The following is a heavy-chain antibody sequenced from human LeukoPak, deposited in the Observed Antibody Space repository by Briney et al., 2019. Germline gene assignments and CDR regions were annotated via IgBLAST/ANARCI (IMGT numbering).Heavy chain of an antibody. CDR1: GFTFTSRSA. V-gene: IGHV1-58*01. CDR2: IVVDSDNA. CDR3: AAPYTSSWFDL. Sequence: ASVKVSCKASGFTFTSRSAVQWVRQARGQRLEWIGWIVVDSDNANYAENFQERVTITRDMSANTSYMELSSLRSEDTAVYFCAAPYTSSWFDLWGQGTLVTVSS. J-gene: IGHJ5*02. D-gene: IGHD6-13*01.